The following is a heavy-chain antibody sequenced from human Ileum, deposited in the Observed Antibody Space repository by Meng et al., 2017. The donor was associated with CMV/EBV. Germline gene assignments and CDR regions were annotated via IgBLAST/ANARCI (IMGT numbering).Heavy chain of an antibody. CDR2: IKKDGSDK. Sequence: RLSCAASGFPFSESWMSWLRQAPGKGLEWVANIKKDGSDKYYMDSVKGRFIISKDNANNLLYLQMNSLRAEDTAVYFCAKDGEGYPLWGQGTLVTVSS. J-gene: IGHJ4*02. CDR1: GFPFSESW. D-gene: IGHD5-18*01. V-gene: IGHV3-7*01. CDR3: AKDGEGYPL.